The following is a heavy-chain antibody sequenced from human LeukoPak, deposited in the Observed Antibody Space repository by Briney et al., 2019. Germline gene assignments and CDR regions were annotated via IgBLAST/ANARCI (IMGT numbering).Heavy chain of an antibody. Sequence: ASVKASCKASGYTFTSYGISWVRQAPGQGLEWMGWISAYNGNTNYAQRLQGRVTMTTDTSTSTAYMELRGLRSDDTAVYYCARDRGYSSDGSGLYLHYFDYWGQGALVTVSS. CDR1: GYTFTSYG. CDR2: ISAYNGNT. J-gene: IGHJ4*02. D-gene: IGHD3-22*01. V-gene: IGHV1-18*01. CDR3: ARDRGYSSDGSGLYLHYFDY.